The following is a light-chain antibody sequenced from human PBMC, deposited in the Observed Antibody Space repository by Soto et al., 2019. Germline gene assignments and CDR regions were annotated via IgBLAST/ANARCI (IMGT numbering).Light chain of an antibody. V-gene: IGLV2-14*01. CDR1: SSDIGRYNY. CDR2: EVS. Sequence: QSALTQPASVSGSPGQSITISRTGTSSDIGRYNYVSWYQQHPGKAPKVMIYEVSKWPSGISNRFSGSKSGNTASLTISGLRAEDEADYYCSSYTTRLTVVFGGGTKVTVL. J-gene: IGLJ2*01. CDR3: SSYTTRLTVV.